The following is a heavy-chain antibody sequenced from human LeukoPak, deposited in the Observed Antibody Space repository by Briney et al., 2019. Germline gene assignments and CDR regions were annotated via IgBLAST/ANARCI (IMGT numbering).Heavy chain of an antibody. CDR1: GFTFDDYA. D-gene: IGHD6-19*01. CDR3: AKDDSGWYPPYFDL. Sequence: PGGSLRHSCAASGFTFDDYAMHWVRQAPGKGLEWVSGISWNSGSIGYADSVKGRFTISRDNAKNSLYLQMNSLRAEDTALYYCAKDDSGWYPPYFDLWGRGTLVTVSS. V-gene: IGHV3-9*01. J-gene: IGHJ2*01. CDR2: ISWNSGSI.